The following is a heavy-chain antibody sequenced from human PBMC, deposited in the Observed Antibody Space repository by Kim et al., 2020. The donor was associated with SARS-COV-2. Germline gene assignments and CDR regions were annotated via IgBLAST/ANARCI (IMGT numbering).Heavy chain of an antibody. CDR1: GFTFSSYG. CDR3: ARDLGYSSSCFDY. Sequence: GGSLRLSCAASGFTFSSYGMHWVRQAPGKGLEWVAVIWYDGSNKYYADSVKGRFTISRDNSKNTLYLQMNSLRAEDTAVYYCARDLGYSSSCFDYWGQGTLVTVSS. J-gene: IGHJ4*02. V-gene: IGHV3-33*01. D-gene: IGHD6-13*01. CDR2: IWYDGSNK.